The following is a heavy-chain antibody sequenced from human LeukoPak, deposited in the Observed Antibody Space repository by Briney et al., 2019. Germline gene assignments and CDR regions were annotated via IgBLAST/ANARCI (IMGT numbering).Heavy chain of an antibody. CDR3: ARDLTSNVAVTEYHYYAMDV. V-gene: IGHV1-3*01. CDR2: INAYNGST. Sequence: ASVKVSCKASGYTFTSYAMHWVRQAPGQRLEWMGWINAYNGSTKYAQKLQGRVTMTTDTSTGTAYMELRSLRPDDTAVYYCARDLTSNVAVTEYHYYAMDVWGQGTTVTVSS. D-gene: IGHD6-19*01. CDR1: GYTFTSYA. J-gene: IGHJ6*02.